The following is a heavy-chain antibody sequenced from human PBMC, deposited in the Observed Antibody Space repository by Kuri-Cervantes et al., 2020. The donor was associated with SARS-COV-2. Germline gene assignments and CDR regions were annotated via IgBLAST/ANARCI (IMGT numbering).Heavy chain of an antibody. CDR2: ISSSSSYI. CDR1: GFTFSSYS. CDR3: ARIVRYFDQLDY. Sequence: ETLSLTCAASGFTFSSYSMNWVRQAPGKGLEWVSSISSSSSYIYYADSVKGRFTISRDNAKNSLYLQMNSLRAEDTAVYYCARIVRYFDQLDYWGQGTLVTVSS. D-gene: IGHD3-9*01. V-gene: IGHV3-21*01. J-gene: IGHJ4*02.